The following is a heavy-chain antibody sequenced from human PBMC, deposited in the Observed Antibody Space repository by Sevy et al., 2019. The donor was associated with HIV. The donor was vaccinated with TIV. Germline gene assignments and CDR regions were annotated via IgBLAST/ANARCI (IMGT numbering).Heavy chain of an antibody. V-gene: IGHV3-23*03. CDR2: VFMDGTKE. CDR3: VRDHNDSSEYYLIGAYDV. CDR1: GFSFSTYA. Sequence: GGSLRLSCAASGFSFSTYAMRWVRQAPGKGLEWVAVVFMDGTKEFYAESVKGRFTISRDNSKKKVFLQMNSLRDEDTAVYYCVRDHNDSSEYYLIGAYDVWGQGTTVTVSS. J-gene: IGHJ3*01. D-gene: IGHD3-22*01.